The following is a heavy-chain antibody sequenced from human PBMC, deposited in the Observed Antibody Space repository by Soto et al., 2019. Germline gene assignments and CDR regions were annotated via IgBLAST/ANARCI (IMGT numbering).Heavy chain of an antibody. J-gene: IGHJ4*02. CDR3: ARGGYTYGYGLDY. Sequence: QVQLVQSGAEVKKLGASVKVSCKASGYTFTAYYIHWVRQAPGQGREWVGWINPNSGDTNYAQRLQGWVTMTGDTAVSTAYMDLTRLRSDDTAVYYCARGGYTYGYGLDYWGQGTLVTVSS. V-gene: IGHV1-2*04. D-gene: IGHD5-18*01. CDR2: INPNSGDT. CDR1: GYTFTAYY.